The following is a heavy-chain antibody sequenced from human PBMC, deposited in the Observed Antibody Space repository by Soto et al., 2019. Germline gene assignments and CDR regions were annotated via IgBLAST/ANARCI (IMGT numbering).Heavy chain of an antibody. CDR1: GFTFSSYS. D-gene: IGHD5-12*01. CDR3: ARAPEILATIVDYFDY. V-gene: IGHV3-21*01. Sequence: EVQLVESGGGLFKPGVSLRLSCAASGFTFSSYSMNWVRQAPGKGLAWVSSISSSSSYIYYADSVKGRFTITRDNTKNSLSLQMNSLRAADTAVYYCARAPEILATIVDYFDYWGQGNLVTLSS. J-gene: IGHJ4*02. CDR2: ISSSSSYI.